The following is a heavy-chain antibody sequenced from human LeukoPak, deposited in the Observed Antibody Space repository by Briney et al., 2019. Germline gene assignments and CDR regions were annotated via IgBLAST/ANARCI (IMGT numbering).Heavy chain of an antibody. J-gene: IGHJ4*02. CDR3: ARAYSGRYFDY. V-gene: IGHV1-8*01. Sequence: ASVTVSCKASGYTFTSYDTNWVRQATGQGLEWMGWMNPNSGNTGYAQKFQGRVTMTRNTTISTAYMELSSLRSEDTAVYYCARAYSGRYFDYWGQGTLVTVSS. CDR2: MNPNSGNT. D-gene: IGHD1-26*01. CDR1: GYTFTSYD.